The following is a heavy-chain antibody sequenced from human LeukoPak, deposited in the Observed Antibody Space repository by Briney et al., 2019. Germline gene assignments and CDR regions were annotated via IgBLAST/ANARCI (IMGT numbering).Heavy chain of an antibody. CDR1: GGSFSGYY. V-gene: IGHV4-34*01. CDR3: ARASQVVDTAMAGYDY. J-gene: IGHJ4*02. CDR2: INHSGST. D-gene: IGHD5-18*01. Sequence: SETLSLTCAVYGGSFSGYYWSWIRQPPGKGLEWIGEINHSGSTNYNPSLKSRVTISVDTSKNQFSLKLSSVTAADTAVYYCARASQVVDTAMAGYDYWGQGILVTVSS.